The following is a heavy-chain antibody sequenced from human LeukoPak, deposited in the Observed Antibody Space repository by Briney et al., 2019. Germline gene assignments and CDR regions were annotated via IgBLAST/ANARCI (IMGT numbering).Heavy chain of an antibody. CDR3: ARAGGSAGMDFDY. D-gene: IGHD3-10*01. CDR1: GYTFTGYY. Sequence: ASVKVSCTASGYTFTGYYMHWVRQAPGQGLEWMGWINPNSGGTNYAQKFQGRVTMTRDTSISTAYMELSRLRSDDTAVYYCARAGGSAGMDFDYWGQGTLVTVSS. J-gene: IGHJ4*02. V-gene: IGHV1-2*02. CDR2: INPNSGGT.